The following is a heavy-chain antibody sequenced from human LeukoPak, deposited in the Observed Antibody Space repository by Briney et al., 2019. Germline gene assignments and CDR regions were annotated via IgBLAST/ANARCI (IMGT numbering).Heavy chain of an antibody. CDR3: ARWYSSSKRYYGMDV. CDR2: IKQDGSEK. CDR1: GFTFSSYW. J-gene: IGHJ6*02. V-gene: IGHV3-7*01. Sequence: PGVSLRLSCAASGFTFSSYWMSWVRQAPGKGLEWVANIKQDGSEKYYVDSVKGRFTISRDNAKNSLYLQMNSLRAEDTAVYYCARWYSSSKRYYGMDVWGQGTTVTISS. D-gene: IGHD6-13*01.